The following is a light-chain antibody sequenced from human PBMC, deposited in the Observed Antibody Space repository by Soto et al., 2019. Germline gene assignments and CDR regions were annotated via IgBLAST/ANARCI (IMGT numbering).Light chain of an antibody. V-gene: IGLV2-14*03. J-gene: IGLJ1*01. CDR1: SSDVGGFNS. CDR2: DVV. CDR3: SSYTSTMTNV. Sequence: QSVPTQPASVSGSPGQSITISCTGTSSDVGGFNSVSWYQLRPGTAPKLILYDVVDRPSGVSYRFSGSKSGNTASLTISGLQAADEADYFCSSYTSTMTNVFGSGTKVTVL.